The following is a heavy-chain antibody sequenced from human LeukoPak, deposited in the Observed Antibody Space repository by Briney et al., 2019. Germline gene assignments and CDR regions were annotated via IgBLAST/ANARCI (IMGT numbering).Heavy chain of an antibody. J-gene: IGHJ6*04. CDR2: IYHSGGT. CDR3: ARDRVTMVRGVSYYYGMDV. D-gene: IGHD3-10*01. Sequence: SETLSLTCAVSGYSISSGYYWGWIRQPPGKGLEWIGSIYHSGGTYYDPSLKSRVTISVDTSKNQFSLKLSSVTAADTAVYYCARDRVTMVRGVSYYYGMDVWGKGTTVTVSS. V-gene: IGHV4-38-2*02. CDR1: GYSISSGYY.